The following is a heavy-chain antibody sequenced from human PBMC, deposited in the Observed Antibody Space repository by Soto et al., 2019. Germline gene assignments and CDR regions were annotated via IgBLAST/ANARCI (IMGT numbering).Heavy chain of an antibody. J-gene: IGHJ4*02. CDR1: GYTFTSQG. D-gene: IGHD1-1*01. CDR3: ALGHWQPDSVEGFDF. V-gene: IGHV1-18*01. CDR2: ISGYNGDT. Sequence: QVQLVQSAGAVKKPGASVQVSCKTSGYTFTSQGISWVRWAPGRGLEWMGWISGYNGDTKYAQKVQGRVSLTTDTTTTTADMELRTWRSDDTAVYFCALGHWQPDSVEGFDFWGQGTLVTVSS.